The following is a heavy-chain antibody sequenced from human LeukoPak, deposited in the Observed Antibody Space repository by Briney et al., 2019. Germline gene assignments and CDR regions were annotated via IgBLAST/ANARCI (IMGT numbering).Heavy chain of an antibody. CDR2: INVDNGNT. J-gene: IGHJ3*02. CDR1: GYTFSNYD. V-gene: IGHV1-18*01. CDR3: ARVIVGATGGASDI. D-gene: IGHD1-26*01. Sequence: EASVKVSCKASGYTFSNYDIRWVRQAPGQGIEWMGWINVDNGNTKYAQKLQGRVTMTTDTSTSTAYMELRSLRSDDTAVYYCARVIVGATGGASDIWGQGTMVTVSS.